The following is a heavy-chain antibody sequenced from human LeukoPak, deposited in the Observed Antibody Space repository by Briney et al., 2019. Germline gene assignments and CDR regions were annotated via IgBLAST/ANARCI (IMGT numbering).Heavy chain of an antibody. CDR3: ARGRLTTRFDP. CDR1: GGTFSSYA. Sequence: ASVKVSCKASGGTFSSYAISWVRQAPGQGLEWMGWIGAYNGNTNYAQKLQDRVTLTTDTSSSTAYMELRSLRFDDTAVYYCARGRLTTRFDPWGQGTLVTVSS. J-gene: IGHJ5*02. D-gene: IGHD1-1*01. V-gene: IGHV1-18*01. CDR2: IGAYNGNT.